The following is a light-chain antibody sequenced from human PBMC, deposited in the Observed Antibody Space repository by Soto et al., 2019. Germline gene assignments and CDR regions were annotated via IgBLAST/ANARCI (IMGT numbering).Light chain of an antibody. CDR1: RSDVGGYNY. CDR2: EVN. Sequence: QSVLTQPRSLSVSLGQSVTISCAGTRSDVGGYNYVSWYQQPPATAPKLMIYEVNKRPSGVPDRFSGSKSGNTASLTISGLQAEDEGDYYCCSYAGMYTWVFGTGTKVTV. J-gene: IGLJ1*01. V-gene: IGLV2-11*01. CDR3: CSYAGMYTWV.